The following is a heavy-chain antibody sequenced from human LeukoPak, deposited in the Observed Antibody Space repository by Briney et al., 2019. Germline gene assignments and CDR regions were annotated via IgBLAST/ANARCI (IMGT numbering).Heavy chain of an antibody. CDR3: ARVGALSSSWLLY. CDR2: ISRSATTI. Sequence: GGSLRLSCAAPGFTFSSYEMNWVRQAPGKGLEWVSSISRSATTIYYADSVKGRFTISRDNAKNSLYLQMNSLRAEDTAVYFCARVGALSSSWLLYWGQGTLATVSS. V-gene: IGHV3-48*03. J-gene: IGHJ4*02. D-gene: IGHD6-13*01. CDR1: GFTFSSYE.